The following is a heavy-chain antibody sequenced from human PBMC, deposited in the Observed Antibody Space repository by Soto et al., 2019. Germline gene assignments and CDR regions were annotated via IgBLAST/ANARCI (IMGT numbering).Heavy chain of an antibody. Sequence: SETLSLTCAVYGGSFSGYYWSWIRRPPGKGLEWIGEINHSGSTNYNPSLKSRVTISVDTSKNQFSLKLSSVTAADTAVYYCARGVRGYDFWSGSPPRKTYYYYMDVWGKGTTVTVSS. D-gene: IGHD3-3*01. CDR3: ARGVRGYDFWSGSPPRKTYYYYMDV. CDR2: INHSGST. J-gene: IGHJ6*03. CDR1: GGSFSGYY. V-gene: IGHV4-34*01.